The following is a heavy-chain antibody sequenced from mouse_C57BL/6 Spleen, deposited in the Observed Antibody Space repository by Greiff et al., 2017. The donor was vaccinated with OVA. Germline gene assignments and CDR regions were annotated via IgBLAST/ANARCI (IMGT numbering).Heavy chain of an antibody. CDR3: ARGDSNGWFAY. CDR2: INYDGSST. V-gene: IGHV5-16*01. CDR1: GFTFSDYY. Sequence: EVQVVESEGGLVQPGSSMKLSCTASGFTFSDYYMAWVRQVPEKGLEWVANINYDGSSTYYLDSLKSRFIISRDNAKNILYLQMSSLKSEDTATYYCARGDSNGWFAYWGQGTLVTVSA. D-gene: IGHD2-5*01. J-gene: IGHJ3*01.